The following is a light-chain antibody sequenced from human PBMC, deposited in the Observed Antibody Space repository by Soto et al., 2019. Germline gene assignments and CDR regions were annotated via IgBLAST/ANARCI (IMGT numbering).Light chain of an antibody. J-gene: IGLJ3*02. CDR2: SNH. V-gene: IGLV1-44*01. CDR3: AAWDDSLNAWV. Sequence: QLVLTQPPSASGTPGQRVTISCSGSSSNIGINPVNWYQQLPGTAPKLLIYSNHQRPSGVPERISGSKSGTSASLAISGLQSEDEADYYCAAWDDSLNAWVFGGGTKLTVL. CDR1: SSNIGINP.